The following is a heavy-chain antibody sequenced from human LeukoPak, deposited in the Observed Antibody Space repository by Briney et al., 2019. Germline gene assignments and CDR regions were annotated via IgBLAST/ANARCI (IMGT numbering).Heavy chain of an antibody. D-gene: IGHD4-17*01. CDR3: ARDRLHYGEYEKTFDY. Sequence: GGSLRLSCAASGFTFSSYGMSWVRQAPGKGLEWVSAISGSGGSTYYADSVRGRFTISRDNSKNTLYLQMNSLRAEDTAVYYCARDRLHYGEYEKTFDYWGQGTLVSVSS. CDR1: GFTFSSYG. J-gene: IGHJ4*02. CDR2: ISGSGGST. V-gene: IGHV3-23*01.